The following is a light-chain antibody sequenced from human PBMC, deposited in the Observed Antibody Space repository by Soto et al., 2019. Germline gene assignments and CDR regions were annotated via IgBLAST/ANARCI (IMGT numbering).Light chain of an antibody. J-gene: IGKJ4*01. CDR1: QDISNY. CDR3: QQYYNLPLP. V-gene: IGKV1-33*01. CDR2: DAS. Sequence: DVQMTQSPSSLSASVGDRVTITCQASQDISNYLNWYQQKPGKAPKLLIYDASNLETGVPSRFSGSGSGTGLTFIIRCLQPVDIATYYCQQYYNLPLPCGGGTKVEIK.